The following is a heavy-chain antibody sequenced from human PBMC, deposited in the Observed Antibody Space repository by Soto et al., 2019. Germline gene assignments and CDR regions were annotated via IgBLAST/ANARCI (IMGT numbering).Heavy chain of an antibody. V-gene: IGHV4-34*01. CDR3: ARTNGDYDFAEYFQH. D-gene: IGHD4-17*01. J-gene: IGHJ1*01. CDR2: INHSGST. Sequence: SETLSLTCAVYGGSFTGYYWSWIRQPPGKGLEWIGEINHSGSTNYNPSLKSRVTISVDTSKNQFSLKLSSVTAADTAVYYCARTNGDYDFAEYFQHWGQGTLVT. CDR1: GGSFTGYY.